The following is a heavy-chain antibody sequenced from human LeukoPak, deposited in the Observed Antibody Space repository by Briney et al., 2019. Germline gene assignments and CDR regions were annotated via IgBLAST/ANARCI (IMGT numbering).Heavy chain of an antibody. CDR2: IYHSGST. D-gene: IGHD6-13*01. CDR1: GGSISSGGYS. J-gene: IGHJ6*02. V-gene: IGHV4-30-2*01. Sequence: PSETLSLTCAVSGGSISSGGYSWSWLRQPPGKGLEWIGYIYHSGSTYYNPSLKSRVTISVDRSKNQFSLKLSSVTAADTAVYYCARGWYDYYYYGMDVWGQGTTVTVSS. CDR3: ARGWYDYYYYGMDV.